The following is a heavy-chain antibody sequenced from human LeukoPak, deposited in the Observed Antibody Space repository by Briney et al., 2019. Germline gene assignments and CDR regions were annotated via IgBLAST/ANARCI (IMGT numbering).Heavy chain of an antibody. V-gene: IGHV3-30*02. Sequence: GGSLRLSCAASGFTFSSYGMHWVRQAPGKGLEWVAFIRYDGSNKYYADSVKGRFTISRDNSKNTLYLQMNSLRAEDTAVYYCAKIYSYGSTPIDYWGQGTLVTVSS. CDR3: AKIYSYGSTPIDY. D-gene: IGHD5-18*01. CDR2: IRYDGSNK. CDR1: GFTFSSYG. J-gene: IGHJ4*02.